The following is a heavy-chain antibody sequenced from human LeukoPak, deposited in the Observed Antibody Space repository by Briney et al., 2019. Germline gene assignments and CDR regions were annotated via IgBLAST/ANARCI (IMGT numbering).Heavy chain of an antibody. J-gene: IGHJ3*02. V-gene: IGHV4-34*01. CDR3: ARGRSPIVTVTTGNGAFDI. Sequence: SETLSLTCAVYGGSFSGYCWSWIRQPPGKGLEWIGEINHSGSTNYNPSLKSRVTISVDTSKNQFSLKLSSVTAADTAVYYCARGRSPIVTVTTGNGAFDIWGQGTMVTVSS. CDR1: GGSFSGYC. D-gene: IGHD4-17*01. CDR2: INHSGST.